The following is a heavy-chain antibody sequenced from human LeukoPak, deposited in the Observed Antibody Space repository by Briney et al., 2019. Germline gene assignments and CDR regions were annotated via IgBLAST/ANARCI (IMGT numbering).Heavy chain of an antibody. CDR3: ARDGYSYGRRGAFDI. Sequence: SVKVSCKASGGTFSSYAISWVRQAPGQGLEWMGRIIPILGIANYAQKFQGRVTITADKSTSTAYMELSSLRSEDTAVYYCARDGYSYGRRGAFDIWGQGTMVTVPS. J-gene: IGHJ3*02. D-gene: IGHD5-18*01. CDR2: IIPILGIA. V-gene: IGHV1-69*04. CDR1: GGTFSSYA.